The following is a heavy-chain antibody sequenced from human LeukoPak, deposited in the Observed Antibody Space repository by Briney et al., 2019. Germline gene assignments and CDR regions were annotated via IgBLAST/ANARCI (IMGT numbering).Heavy chain of an antibody. D-gene: IGHD6-13*01. CDR1: GGSISSSSYY. CDR2: IYYSGST. J-gene: IGHJ2*01. V-gene: IGHV4-39*07. CDR3: ARGEAAAAADWYFDL. Sequence: SETLSLTCTVSGGSISSSSYYWGWIRQPPGKGLEWIGSIYYSGSTYYNPSLKSRVTISVDTSKNQFSLKLSSVTAADTAVYYCARGEAAAAADWYFDLWGRGTLVTVSS.